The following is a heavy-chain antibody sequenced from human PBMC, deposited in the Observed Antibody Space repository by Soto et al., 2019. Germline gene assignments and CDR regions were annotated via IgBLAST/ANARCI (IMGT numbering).Heavy chain of an antibody. Sequence: QVQLVQSGAEVKKPGSSVKVSCKASGGTFSSYAISWVRQAPGQGLEWMGGIIPIFGTANYVQKFQGRVTITADESTSTAYMELSSLRSEDTAVYYCARLVLRFLEWESRYYYYGMDVWGQWTTVTVSS. D-gene: IGHD3-3*01. CDR2: IIPIFGTA. V-gene: IGHV1-69*01. CDR1: GGTFSSYA. J-gene: IGHJ6*02. CDR3: ARLVLRFLEWESRYYYYGMDV.